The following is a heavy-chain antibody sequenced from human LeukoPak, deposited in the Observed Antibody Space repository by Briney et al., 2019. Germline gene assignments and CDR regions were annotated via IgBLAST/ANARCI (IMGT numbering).Heavy chain of an antibody. CDR1: GLSISTYS. V-gene: IGHV4-59*01. Sequence: PSETLCLTCHVSGLSISTYSWTWIRQTPGKGLEWLGFIYHTGASTYSPSFKSRVSLSIDTSTSRFSLNLNSVTPADTAVYFCARRLAAAGDTWFDHWGQGILVTVAS. J-gene: IGHJ5*02. CDR3: ARRLAAAGDTWFDH. D-gene: IGHD6-13*01. CDR2: IYHTGAS.